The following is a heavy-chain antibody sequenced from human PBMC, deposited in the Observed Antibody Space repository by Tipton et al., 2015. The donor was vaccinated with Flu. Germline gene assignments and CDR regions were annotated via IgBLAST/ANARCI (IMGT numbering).Heavy chain of an antibody. CDR1: GFTFSRYA. Sequence: SLRLSCAASGFTFSRYAMYWVRQAPGKGLDWVAIISNDGSYKNYADSVKGRFTVSRDNSKNTLYLEMTSLRAEDTAMYFCARNSREYIYDSRGFYHWGQGTLVTVPS. J-gene: IGHJ4*02. V-gene: IGHV3-30*04. CDR3: ARNSREYIYDSRGFYH. D-gene: IGHD3-22*01. CDR2: ISNDGSYK.